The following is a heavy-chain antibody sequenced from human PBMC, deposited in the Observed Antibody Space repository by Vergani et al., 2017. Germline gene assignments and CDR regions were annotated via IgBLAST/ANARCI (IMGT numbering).Heavy chain of an antibody. CDR3: ARGVVRGVRRRQNWFDP. Sequence: QVQLQQWGAGLLKPSETLSLTCAVYGGSFSGYYWSWIRQPPGKGLEWIGEINHSGSTNYNPSLKSRVTISVDTSKNQCSLKLSSVTAADTAVYYCARGVVRGVRRRQNWFDPWGQGTLVTGSS. CDR2: INHSGST. D-gene: IGHD3-10*01. CDR1: GGSFSGYY. V-gene: IGHV4-34*01. J-gene: IGHJ5*02.